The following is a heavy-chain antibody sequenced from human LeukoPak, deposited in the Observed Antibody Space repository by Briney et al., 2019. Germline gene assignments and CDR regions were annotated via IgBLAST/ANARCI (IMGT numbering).Heavy chain of an antibody. J-gene: IGHJ4*02. Sequence: ASVKVSCKASGGTFSSYAISWVRQAPGQGLGWMGGIIPFFGTANYAQKFQGRVTITTDESTSTAYMELSSLRSEDTAVYYCARDGGYCSGGSCYQPFDYWGQGTLVTVSS. V-gene: IGHV1-69*05. D-gene: IGHD2-15*01. CDR1: GGTFSSYA. CDR2: IIPFFGTA. CDR3: ARDGGYCSGGSCYQPFDY.